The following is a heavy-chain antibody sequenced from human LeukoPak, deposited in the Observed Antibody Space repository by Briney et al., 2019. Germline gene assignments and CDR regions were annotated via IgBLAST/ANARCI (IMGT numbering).Heavy chain of an antibody. D-gene: IGHD6-13*01. J-gene: IGHJ6*03. V-gene: IGHV4-34*01. Sequence: PSETLSLTCAVYGGSFSGYYWSWIRQPPGKGLEWIGEINHSGSTNYNPSLKSRVTISVDTSKNQFSLKLSSVTAADTAVYYCAGIRQQLPIYYYYMDVWGKGTTVTVSS. CDR2: INHSGST. CDR3: AGIRQQLPIYYYYMDV. CDR1: GGSFSGYY.